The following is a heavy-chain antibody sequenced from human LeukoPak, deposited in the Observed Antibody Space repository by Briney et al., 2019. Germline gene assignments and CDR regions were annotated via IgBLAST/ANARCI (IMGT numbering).Heavy chain of an antibody. V-gene: IGHV3-30-3*01. CDR2: ISYDGTNK. CDR3: VIGVADILTGYYDWGAPGRDY. Sequence: GGSLRLSCAASEFTFSTYSMHWVRQAPGKGLEWVTVISYDGTNKYYADSVKGRFTISRDNSKSMVYLQMNSLRAEDTAVYYCVIGVADILTGYYDWGAPGRDYWGQGTLVTVSS. CDR1: EFTFSTYS. D-gene: IGHD3-9*01. J-gene: IGHJ4*02.